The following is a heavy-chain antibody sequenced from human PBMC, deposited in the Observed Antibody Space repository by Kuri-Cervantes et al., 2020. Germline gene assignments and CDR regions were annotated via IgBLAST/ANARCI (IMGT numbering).Heavy chain of an antibody. CDR3: AADNLQSDY. V-gene: IGHV1-58*01. CDR2: IVVGSGNT. CDR1: GFTFTNSA. Sequence: SVKVSCKTSGFTFTNSAVQWVRQARGQRLEWIGWIVVGSGNTNYAQKFQKSVTITRDMSTSTAYMELSSLRSEDTAVYYCAADNLQSDYWGQGTLVTVSS. J-gene: IGHJ4*02. D-gene: IGHD1-14*01.